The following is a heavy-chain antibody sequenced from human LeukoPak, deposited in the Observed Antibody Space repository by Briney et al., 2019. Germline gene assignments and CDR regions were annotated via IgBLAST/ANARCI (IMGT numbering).Heavy chain of an antibody. Sequence: PSETLSLTCAVSGYSISSGYYWGWIRQPPGKGLEWIGSIYHSGSTSYNPSLKGRVTISVDTSTNQLSLKLSSVTAADTAVYYCARDCVSDYDILNGYHLGGDWFDTWGQGTLVTVSS. CDR2: IYHSGST. J-gene: IGHJ5*02. CDR1: GYSISSGYY. V-gene: IGHV4-38-2*02. D-gene: IGHD3-9*01. CDR3: ARDCVSDYDILNGYHLGGDWFDT.